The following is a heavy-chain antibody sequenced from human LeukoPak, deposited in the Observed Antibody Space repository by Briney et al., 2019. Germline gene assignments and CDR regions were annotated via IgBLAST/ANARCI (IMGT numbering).Heavy chain of an antibody. Sequence: ASVKVSCKASGYTFTSYAMNWVRQAPGQGLEWMGWINTNTGNPTYAQGFTGRFVFSLDTSVSTAYLQISSLKAEDTAVYYCARDRGSSWFLWQSNGGFDYWGRGTLVTVSS. CDR1: GYTFTSYA. J-gene: IGHJ4*02. CDR3: ARDRGSSWFLWQSNGGFDY. V-gene: IGHV7-4-1*02. CDR2: INTNTGNP. D-gene: IGHD6-13*01.